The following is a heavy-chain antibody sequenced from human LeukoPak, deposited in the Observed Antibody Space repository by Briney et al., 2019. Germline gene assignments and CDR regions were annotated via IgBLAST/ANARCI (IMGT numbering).Heavy chain of an antibody. CDR1: GGSFSGYY. CDR3: ARSHYDSSGYYYQNNPFDY. J-gene: IGHJ4*02. V-gene: IGHV4-34*01. D-gene: IGHD3-22*01. Sequence: SETLSLTCAVYGGSFSGYYWSWIRQPPGKGLEWIGEINHSGSTYYNPSLKSRVTISVDTSKNQFSLKLSSVTAADTAVYYCARSHYDSSGYYYQNNPFDYWGQGTLVTVSS. CDR2: INHSGST.